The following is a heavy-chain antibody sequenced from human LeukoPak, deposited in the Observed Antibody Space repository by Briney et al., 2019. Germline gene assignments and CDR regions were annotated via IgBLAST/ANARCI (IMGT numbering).Heavy chain of an antibody. Sequence: GGSLRLSCAASGFTFSSYAMSWIRQAPGKGLEWVSAISGSGGSTYYADSVKGRFTISRDNSKNTLYLQMNSLRAEDTAVYYCARFQRGSGYYYDSLDAFDIWGQGTMVTVSS. CDR3: ARFQRGSGYYYDSLDAFDI. CDR2: ISGSGGST. D-gene: IGHD3-22*01. V-gene: IGHV3-23*01. CDR1: GFTFSSYA. J-gene: IGHJ3*02.